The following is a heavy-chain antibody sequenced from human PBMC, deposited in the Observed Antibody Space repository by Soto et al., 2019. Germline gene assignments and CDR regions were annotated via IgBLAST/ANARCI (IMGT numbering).Heavy chain of an antibody. CDR1: GFTFSSYG. V-gene: IGHV3-33*01. D-gene: IGHD2-15*01. CDR2: IWYDGSNK. J-gene: IGHJ6*02. Sequence: RLSCAASGFTFSSYGMHWVRQAPGKGLEWVAVIWYDGSNKYYADSVKGRFTISRDNSKNTLYLQMNSLRAEDTAVYYCARDGSATNYYYYGMDVWGQGTTVTVYS. CDR3: ARDGSATNYYYYGMDV.